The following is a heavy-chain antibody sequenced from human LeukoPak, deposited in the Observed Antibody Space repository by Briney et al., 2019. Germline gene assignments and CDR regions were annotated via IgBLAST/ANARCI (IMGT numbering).Heavy chain of an antibody. Sequence: PSETLSLNCTVSGGSISSYYWNWIRQSPGKGLEWIGYIYHSGSSMYNPSLKSRVTISIDTSQNQISLRLSSVTAADTAVYYCASTNNVRAHCLDHWGQGAPVTVSS. J-gene: IGHJ4*02. V-gene: IGHV4-59*01. D-gene: IGHD1/OR15-1a*01. CDR2: IYHSGSS. CDR1: GGSISSYY. CDR3: ASTNNVRAHCLDH.